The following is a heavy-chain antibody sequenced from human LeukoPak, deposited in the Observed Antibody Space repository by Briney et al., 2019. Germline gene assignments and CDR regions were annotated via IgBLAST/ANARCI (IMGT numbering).Heavy chain of an antibody. CDR1: GFTFSSYS. Sequence: GGSLRLSCAASGFTFSSYSMNWVRQAPGKGLEWVSSISSTSSYIYYADSVKGRFTISTDNAKNSLYLQMSSLRAEDTAVYYCAKSLDYGGNRARLDFWGQGTLVTVSS. J-gene: IGHJ4*02. CDR2: ISSTSSYI. V-gene: IGHV3-21*01. CDR3: AKSLDYGGNRARLDF. D-gene: IGHD4-23*01.